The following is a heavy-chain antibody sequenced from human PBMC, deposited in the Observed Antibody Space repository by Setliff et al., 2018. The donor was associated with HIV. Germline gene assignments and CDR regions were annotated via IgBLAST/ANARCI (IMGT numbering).Heavy chain of an antibody. CDR1: GCTFTNYG. CDR2: ISTFDRSI. J-gene: IGHJ4*02. Sequence: ASVKVSCKASGCTFTNYGVCWVRQAPGQGLEWMGWISTFDRSINYDDKFEGRITMTTDTSTSTAYMELRSLKSDDTAVYYCARDLGYSAFDNFDYWGQGTLVTVSS. D-gene: IGHD5-12*01. V-gene: IGHV1-18*01. CDR3: ARDLGYSAFDNFDY.